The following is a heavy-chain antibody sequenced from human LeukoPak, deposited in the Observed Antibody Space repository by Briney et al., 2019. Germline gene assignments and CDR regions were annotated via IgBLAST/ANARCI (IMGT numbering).Heavy chain of an antibody. V-gene: IGHV1-46*01. D-gene: IGHD3-16*01. J-gene: IGHJ6*03. CDR1: GYTFTSNY. Sequence: ASVTVSCKAFGYTFTSNYMHWVRQAPGQGPEWMGVISPSGGSTTYARKFQGRVTLTRDMSTSTDYLELSSLRSEDTAVYYCARAWGLSQTYMDVWGKGTTVTISS. CDR2: ISPSGGST. CDR3: ARAWGLSQTYMDV.